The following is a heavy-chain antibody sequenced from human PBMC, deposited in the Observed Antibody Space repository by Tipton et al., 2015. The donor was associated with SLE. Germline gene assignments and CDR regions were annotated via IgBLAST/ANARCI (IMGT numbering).Heavy chain of an antibody. CDR1: GGSISRGAYY. CDR3: ATGYGGSYSYYYYMDV. D-gene: IGHD1-26*01. J-gene: IGHJ6*03. CDR2: IYTSGST. Sequence: TLSLTCTVTGGSISRGAYYWSWIRQPAGKGLEWIGRIYTSGSTNYNPSPKSRVTISVDTSRNQFSLELSSVTAADTAVYYCATGYGGSYSYYYYMDVWGKGTTVTV. V-gene: IGHV4-61*02.